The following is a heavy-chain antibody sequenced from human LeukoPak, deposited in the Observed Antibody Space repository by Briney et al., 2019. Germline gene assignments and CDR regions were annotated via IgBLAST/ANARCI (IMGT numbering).Heavy chain of an antibody. Sequence: SETLSLTCTVSGYSISSGYYWCWSRQPPGKGLEWIGSIYHSGSTYYNPSLKSRVTISVDTSKKQFPLKLSSVTAADTAVYYCARAGDIVVVPAAFDYWGQGTLVTVSS. J-gene: IGHJ4*02. D-gene: IGHD2-2*01. CDR3: ARAGDIVVVPAAFDY. V-gene: IGHV4-38-2*02. CDR2: IYHSGST. CDR1: GYSISSGYY.